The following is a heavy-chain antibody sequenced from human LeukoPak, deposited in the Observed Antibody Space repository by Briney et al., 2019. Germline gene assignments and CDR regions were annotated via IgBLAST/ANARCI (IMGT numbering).Heavy chain of an antibody. Sequence: ASVKVSCKASGYTFTSYDINWVRQATGQGLEWMGWMNPNSGNTGYAQKFQGRVNMTRNTSISTAYMELSSLRSEDTAVYYCARSMVRGVDDAFDIWGQGTMVTVSS. D-gene: IGHD3-10*01. CDR1: GYTFTSYD. J-gene: IGHJ3*02. V-gene: IGHV1-8*01. CDR2: MNPNSGNT. CDR3: ARSMVRGVDDAFDI.